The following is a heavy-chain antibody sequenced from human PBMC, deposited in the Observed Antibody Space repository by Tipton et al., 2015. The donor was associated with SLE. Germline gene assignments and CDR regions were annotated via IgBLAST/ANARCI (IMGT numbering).Heavy chain of an antibody. D-gene: IGHD3-22*01. Sequence: TLSLTCTVSGGSISSGSYPWSWIRKPAGKGLEWIGYIYASGSTHYNPSLKSRVTMSVDTSKNQFSLKLSSVTAADTAVYYCARVEYYDSSGLYYFDYWGQGTLVTVSS. CDR3: ARVEYYDSSGLYYFDY. CDR2: IYASGST. J-gene: IGHJ4*02. V-gene: IGHV4-61*09. CDR1: GGSISSGSYP.